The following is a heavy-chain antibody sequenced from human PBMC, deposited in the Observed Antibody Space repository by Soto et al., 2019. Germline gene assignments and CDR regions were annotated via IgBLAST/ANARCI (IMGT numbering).Heavy chain of an antibody. V-gene: IGHV1-69*02. CDR3: ATNPRLLAHNWFDP. D-gene: IGHD2-15*01. J-gene: IGHJ5*02. CDR1: GGTFSSYT. Sequence: ASVKVSCKASGGTFSSYTISWVRQAPGQGLEWMGRIIPILGIANYAQKFQGRVTITADKSTSTAYMELSSLRSEDTAVYYCATNPRLLAHNWFDPWGQGTLVTVSS. CDR2: IIPILGIA.